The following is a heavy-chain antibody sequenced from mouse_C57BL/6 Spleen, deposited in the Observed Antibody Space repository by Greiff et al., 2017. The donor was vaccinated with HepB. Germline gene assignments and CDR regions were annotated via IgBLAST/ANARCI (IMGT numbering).Heavy chain of an antibody. V-gene: IGHV5-16*01. Sequence: EVQRVESEGGLVQPGSSMKLSCTASGFTFSDYYMAWVRQVPEKGLEWVANINYDGSSTYYLDSLKSRFIISRDNAKNILYLQMSSLKSEDTATYYCARDSSGSFAYWGQGTLVTVSA. CDR3: ARDSSGSFAY. D-gene: IGHD3-2*02. J-gene: IGHJ3*01. CDR1: GFTFSDYY. CDR2: INYDGSST.